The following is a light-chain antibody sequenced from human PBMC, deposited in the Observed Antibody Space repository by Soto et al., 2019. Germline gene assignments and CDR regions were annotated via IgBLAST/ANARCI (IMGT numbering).Light chain of an antibody. CDR1: QSINSY. CDR3: QQTYITPWT. V-gene: IGKV1-39*01. J-gene: IGKJ1*01. CDR2: VAS. Sequence: DIQMTQSPSSLSASVGDRVTITCRASQSINSYLNWYQQKPGKAPKVLIYVASSLQSGVPSRFSGSGSGTDFTLTISNLQPEDFATYYCQQTYITPWTFGQGTKVEFK.